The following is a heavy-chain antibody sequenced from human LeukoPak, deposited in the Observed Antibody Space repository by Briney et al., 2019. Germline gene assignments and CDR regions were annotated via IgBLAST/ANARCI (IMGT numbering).Heavy chain of an antibody. CDR1: GYTFTGYY. CDR2: MNPNSGNT. Sequence: ASVKVSCKASGYTFTGYYMHWVRQAPGQGLEWMGWMNPNSGNTGYAQKFQGRVTMTRNTSISTAYMELSSLRSEDTAVYYCATVWNYGGNSGYDYWGQGTLVTVSS. CDR3: ATVWNYGGNSGYDY. V-gene: IGHV1-8*02. D-gene: IGHD4-23*01. J-gene: IGHJ4*02.